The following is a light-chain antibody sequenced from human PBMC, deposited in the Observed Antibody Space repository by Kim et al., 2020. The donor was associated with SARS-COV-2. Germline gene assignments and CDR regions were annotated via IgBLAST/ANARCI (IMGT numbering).Light chain of an antibody. CDR2: LGS. CDR1: QSLLHSNGYNF. Sequence: PASISCRASQSLLHSNGYNFLNWYVQKPGQAPQLLISLGSDRASGVPDRISGSGSGTDFTLKISRVGAEDVGVYYCLQALHTPLTFGGGTKLEIK. CDR3: LQALHTPLT. V-gene: IGKV2-28*01. J-gene: IGKJ4*01.